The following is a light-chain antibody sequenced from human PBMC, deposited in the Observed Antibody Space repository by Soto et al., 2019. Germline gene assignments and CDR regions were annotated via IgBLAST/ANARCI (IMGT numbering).Light chain of an antibody. Sequence: ENELTQSPSTLSLSTGERDTLHCRASQSVSSYLAWYQQKPGQAPRLLIYDASNRATGIPARFSGSGSGTDFTLTISSLEPEDFAVYYCQQRSNWPWPFGQGTKVAIK. V-gene: IGKV3-11*01. CDR2: DAS. J-gene: IGKJ1*01. CDR1: QSVSSY. CDR3: QQRSNWPWP.